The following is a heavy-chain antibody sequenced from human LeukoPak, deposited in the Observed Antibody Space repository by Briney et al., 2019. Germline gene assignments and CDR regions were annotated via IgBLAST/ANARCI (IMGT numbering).Heavy chain of an antibody. CDR1: GATFSSYG. V-gene: IGHV4-4*02. CDR2: IYHSGST. CDR3: ARGRGIAVAGTSFDY. D-gene: IGHD6-19*01. J-gene: IGHJ4*02. Sequence: PGGSLRLSCEASGATFSSYGVNWVRQPPGKGLEWIGEIYHSGSTNYNPSLKSRVTISVDKSKNQFSLKLSSVTAADTAVYYCARGRGIAVAGTSFDYWGQGTLVTVSS.